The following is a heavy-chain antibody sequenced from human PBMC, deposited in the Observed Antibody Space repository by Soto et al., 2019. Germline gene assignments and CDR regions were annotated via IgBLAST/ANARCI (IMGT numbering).Heavy chain of an antibody. J-gene: IGHJ4*02. V-gene: IGHV1-18*01. Sequence: ASVKVSCKASGYTFTSYGISWVRQAPGQGLEWMGWISAYNGNTNYAQKLQGRVTITADASTSTAYMELSSMRSEDTAVYYCARGLLSGYCSGGSCYSGFDYWGQGTLVTVSS. CDR3: ARGLLSGYCSGGSCYSGFDY. CDR2: ISAYNGNT. D-gene: IGHD2-15*01. CDR1: GYTFTSYG.